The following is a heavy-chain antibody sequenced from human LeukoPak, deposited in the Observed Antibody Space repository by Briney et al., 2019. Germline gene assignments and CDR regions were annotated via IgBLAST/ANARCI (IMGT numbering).Heavy chain of an antibody. CDR1: GFTFNRNA. Sequence: GGSLRLSCAASGFTFNRNAISWVRQAPGKGLEWVSTIGGSGDKAFYADSVKGRFTISRDNSKNMVHLQMNSLTGEDTALYYCVRRGDASSGWGDHDFWGQGALVTVSS. D-gene: IGHD6-19*01. CDR2: IGGSGDKA. J-gene: IGHJ4*02. V-gene: IGHV3-23*01. CDR3: VRRGDASSGWGDHDF.